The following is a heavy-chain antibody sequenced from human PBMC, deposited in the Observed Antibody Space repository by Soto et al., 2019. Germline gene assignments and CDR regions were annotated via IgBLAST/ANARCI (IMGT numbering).Heavy chain of an antibody. J-gene: IGHJ3*02. Sequence: QVQLQESGPGLVKPSETLSLTCRVSGVSISSYYWSWIRQPPGKGLEWLGYVYYSGRTNYNPSLKSRVTISVDTSRNQFSLRLNSVTAADTAVYYCAREAYNTDAFDIWGHGTVVTVSS. D-gene: IGHD1-1*01. V-gene: IGHV4-59*01. CDR3: AREAYNTDAFDI. CDR1: GVSISSYY. CDR2: VYYSGRT.